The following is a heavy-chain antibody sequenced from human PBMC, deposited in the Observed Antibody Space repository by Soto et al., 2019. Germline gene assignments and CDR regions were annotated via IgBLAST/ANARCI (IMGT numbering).Heavy chain of an antibody. CDR3: ARARTMVRGVIITGVNAFDI. J-gene: IGHJ3*02. V-gene: IGHV4-30-4*01. D-gene: IGHD3-10*01. CDR1: GCSISSGYYY. CDR2: IYYSGST. Sequence: SETLSLTCTVSGCSISSGYYYWSWIRQPPGKGLEWIGYIYYSGSTYYNPSLKSRVTISVDTSKNQFSLKLSSVTAADTAVYYCARARTMVRGVIITGVNAFDIWGQGTMVTVSS.